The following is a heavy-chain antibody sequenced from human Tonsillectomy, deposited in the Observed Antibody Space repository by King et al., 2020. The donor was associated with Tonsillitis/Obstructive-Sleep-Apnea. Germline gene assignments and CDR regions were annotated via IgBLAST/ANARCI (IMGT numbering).Heavy chain of an antibody. Sequence: QLQESGPGLVKPSETLSLTCTVSGGSISSSSYYWGWFRQPPGKGLEWSGSIYYSGSTYYNPSLKSRVTISVDTSKNQFSLKLSSVTAADTAVYYCARHRKGYPLDYWGQGTLVTVSS. CDR3: ARHRKGYPLDY. CDR2: IYYSGST. J-gene: IGHJ4*02. V-gene: IGHV4-39*01. CDR1: GGSISSSSYY. D-gene: IGHD5-18*01.